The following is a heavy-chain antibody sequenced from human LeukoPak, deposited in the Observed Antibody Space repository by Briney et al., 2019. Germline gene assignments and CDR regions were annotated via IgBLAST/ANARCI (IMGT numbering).Heavy chain of an antibody. CDR1: GFTFSSYS. CDR3: AKGSRTWIVATSFDY. D-gene: IGHD5-12*01. Sequence: PGGSLRLSCAASGFTFSSYSMNWVRQAPGKGLEWVSYISSSSSTIYYADSVKGRFTISRDNSKNTLYLQMNSLRAEDTAVYYCAKGSRTWIVATSFDYWGQGTLVTVSS. V-gene: IGHV3-48*01. CDR2: ISSSSSTI. J-gene: IGHJ4*02.